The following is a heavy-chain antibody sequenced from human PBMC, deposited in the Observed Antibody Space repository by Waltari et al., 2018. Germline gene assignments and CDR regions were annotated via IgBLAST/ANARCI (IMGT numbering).Heavy chain of an antibody. D-gene: IGHD6-19*01. J-gene: IGHJ1*01. CDR2: ISAHNGNT. Sequence: QAQLAQSGAEVKKPGASVKVSCKASAYTFSTYGSTWVRQVPGQGLEWMGWISAHNGNTNHAQKFQDRVTLTTDTSTHTAYLEMRSLTADDTAVYYCATSVGGNMEFDNWGQGTLVTVSS. CDR3: ATSVGGNMEFDN. CDR1: AYTFSTYG. V-gene: IGHV1-18*01.